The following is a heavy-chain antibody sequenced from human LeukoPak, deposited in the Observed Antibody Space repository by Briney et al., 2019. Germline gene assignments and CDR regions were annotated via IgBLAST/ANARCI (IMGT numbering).Heavy chain of an antibody. V-gene: IGHV1-69*05. CDR3: AGGGATTRFAFDI. J-gene: IGHJ3*02. CDR2: IIPIFGTA. D-gene: IGHD1-26*01. CDR1: GGTLSSYA. Sequence: SVKVSCKASGGTLSSYAISCVRQAPGQGLEWMGGIIPIFGTANYAQKFQGRVTITTDESTSTAYMEMSSLGSEDTAVYYCAGGGATTRFAFDIWGQGTMVTVSS.